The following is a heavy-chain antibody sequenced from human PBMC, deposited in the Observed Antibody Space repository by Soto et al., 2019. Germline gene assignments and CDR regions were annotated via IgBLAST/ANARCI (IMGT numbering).Heavy chain of an antibody. Sequence: ASVKVSCKVSGYTLTELSIHWVRQAPGEGLEWMGGFDLENGETIYEQRFQGRVTMTEESSADTPYMELSSLKSEDTALYYCAIEVRRSNQFDYWGQGTMVTVSS. V-gene: IGHV1-24*01. J-gene: IGHJ4*02. CDR3: AIEVRRSNQFDY. D-gene: IGHD3-10*01. CDR2: FDLENGET. CDR1: GYTLTELS.